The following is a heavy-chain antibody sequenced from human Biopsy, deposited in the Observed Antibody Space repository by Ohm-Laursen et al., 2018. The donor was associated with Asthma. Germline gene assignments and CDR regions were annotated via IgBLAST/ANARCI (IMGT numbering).Heavy chain of an antibody. CDR1: PGSINDYY. J-gene: IGHJ4*02. D-gene: IGHD6-13*01. V-gene: IGHV4-59*01. Sequence: SQTLSLTCIVSPGSINDYYWNWIRQFPGKGLEWIGYVHSTGSTRFNPSLKSRLTISVDTSVDQVSLKLTSVTAADTAVYYCARATSTWSQSGPHYFDHWGQGTLVTVS. CDR3: ARATSTWSQSGPHYFDH. CDR2: VHSTGST.